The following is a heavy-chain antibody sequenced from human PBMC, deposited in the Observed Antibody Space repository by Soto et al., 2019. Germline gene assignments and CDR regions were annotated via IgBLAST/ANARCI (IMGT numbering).Heavy chain of an antibody. Sequence: GGSLRLSCVASGFSFSNYNMNWVRQAPGKGLEWVSYITDSSDTVHYADSVRGRFTISRDNAESSLYLQMNSLRDEDTAGYFCARDFGHGYYLDYWGRGTLVTVSS. CDR2: ITDSSDTV. CDR3: ARDFGHGYYLDY. CDR1: GFSFSNYN. D-gene: IGHD3-3*01. V-gene: IGHV3-48*02. J-gene: IGHJ4*02.